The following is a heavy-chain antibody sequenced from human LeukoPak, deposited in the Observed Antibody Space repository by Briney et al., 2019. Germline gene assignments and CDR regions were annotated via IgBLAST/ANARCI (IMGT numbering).Heavy chain of an antibody. CDR3: ARDKSVGATPLDY. CDR2: IKQDGSEK. Sequence: GGSLRLSCAASGFTFSSYWMTWVRQAPGKGLERVANIKQDGSEKYYVDSVKGRFTISRDNAKRSLYLQMNSLRAEDTAVYYCARDKSVGATPLDYWGQGTLVTVSS. CDR1: GFTFSSYW. V-gene: IGHV3-7*05. D-gene: IGHD1-26*01. J-gene: IGHJ4*02.